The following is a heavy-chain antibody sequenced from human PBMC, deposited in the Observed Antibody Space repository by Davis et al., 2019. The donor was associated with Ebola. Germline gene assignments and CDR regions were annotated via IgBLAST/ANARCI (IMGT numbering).Heavy chain of an antibody. Sequence: ASVQVSCTASGYTFTGYYMHWVRQAPGQGLEWMGWINPNSGGTNYAQKFQGRVTMTRDTSISTAYMELSSLRSDDTAVYYCGRDLERRDGSSWSHYYYYMDVWGKGTTVTVSS. CDR3: GRDLERRDGSSWSHYYYYMDV. CDR1: GYTFTGYY. J-gene: IGHJ6*03. D-gene: IGHD6-13*01. V-gene: IGHV1-2*02. CDR2: INPNSGGT.